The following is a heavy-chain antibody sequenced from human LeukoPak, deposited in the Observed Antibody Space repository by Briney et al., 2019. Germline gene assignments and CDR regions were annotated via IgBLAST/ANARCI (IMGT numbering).Heavy chain of an antibody. J-gene: IGHJ4*02. CDR3: ARDRTSLSDPIDHDY. Sequence: GASVKVSCKASGYTFTSYGLSWVRQAPGQGLEWMGWLSTYNGNTDYAQKFQGRVTMTTDTSTSTAYMELRSLRSDDTAVYYCARDRTSLSDPIDHDYWGQGTLVTVSS. D-gene: IGHD2/OR15-2a*01. CDR2: LSTYNGNT. CDR1: GYTFTSYG. V-gene: IGHV1-18*01.